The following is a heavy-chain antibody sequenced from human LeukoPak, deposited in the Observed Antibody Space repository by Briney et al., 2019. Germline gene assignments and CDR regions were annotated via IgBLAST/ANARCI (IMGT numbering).Heavy chain of an antibody. CDR3: AKDTGPAAGITADY. D-gene: IGHD6-13*01. Sequence: GGSLRLSCAASGFTFSSYTMNWVRQAPGKGLEWVSYISSSSSTIYYADSVKGRFTISRDNSKNTLYLQMNSLRAEDTAIYYCAKDTGPAAGITADYWGQGTLVTVSS. CDR2: ISSSSSTI. V-gene: IGHV3-48*01. J-gene: IGHJ4*02. CDR1: GFTFSSYT.